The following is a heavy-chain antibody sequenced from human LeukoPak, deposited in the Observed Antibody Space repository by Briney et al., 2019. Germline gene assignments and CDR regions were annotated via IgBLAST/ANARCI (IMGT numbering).Heavy chain of an antibody. CDR1: GFIFSRYW. Sequence: GGSLRLSCAASGFIFSRYWMSWVRQTPGKGLEWVANIKQGGSEIYYVDSVKGRFTISRDNAKNSLYLQMNSLRVEDTAVYYCARDLAVAGYDWGQGTLVIVSS. J-gene: IGHJ4*02. CDR3: ARDLAVAGYD. CDR2: IKQGGSEI. V-gene: IGHV3-7*01. D-gene: IGHD6-19*01.